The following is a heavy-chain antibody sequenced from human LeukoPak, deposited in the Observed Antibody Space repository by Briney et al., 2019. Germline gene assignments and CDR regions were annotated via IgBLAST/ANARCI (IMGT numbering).Heavy chain of an antibody. D-gene: IGHD3-3*01. CDR2: ISSSSSYI. CDR3: ARDSYYDFWSGYYPNSDY. V-gene: IGHV3-21*01. J-gene: IGHJ4*02. Sequence: GGSLRLSCVASGFTFSSYSMNWVRQAPGKGLEWVSSISSSSSYIYYADSVKGRFTISRDNAKNSLYLQMNSLRAEDTAVYYCARDSYYDFWSGYYPNSDYWGQGTLVTVSS. CDR1: GFTFSSYS.